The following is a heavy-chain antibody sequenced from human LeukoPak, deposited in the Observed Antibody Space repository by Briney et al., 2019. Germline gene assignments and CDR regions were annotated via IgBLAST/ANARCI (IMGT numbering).Heavy chain of an antibody. CDR2: IYSGGGT. CDR3: ARKSLGIVAAGTFFGS. J-gene: IGHJ5*02. D-gene: IGHD6-13*01. V-gene: IGHV3-53*01. Sequence: GGSLRLSCAASGFTVSNNFVTWVRQAPGKGLEWVSIIYSGGGTDYADSVKGRFTISRDNSKNTVYLQMNSLRAEDTAVYHCARKSLGIVAAGTFFGSWGQGTLVTVSS. CDR1: GFTVSNNF.